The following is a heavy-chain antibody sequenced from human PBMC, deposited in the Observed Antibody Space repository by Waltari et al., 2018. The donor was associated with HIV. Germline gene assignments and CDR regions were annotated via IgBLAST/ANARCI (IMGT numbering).Heavy chain of an antibody. CDR3: GGIPGGY. CDR2: IRSKANSYAT. V-gene: IGHV3-73*01. J-gene: IGHJ4*02. D-gene: IGHD3-16*01. Sequence: EVQLVESGVGVVQPGGSLKRSCAAYGFTLSGCAVAWARQASGKGLEWVGRIRSKANSYATAYAASVKGRFTISRDDSKNTAYLQMNSLKTEDTAVYYCGGIPGGYWGQGTLVTVSS. CDR1: GFTLSGCA.